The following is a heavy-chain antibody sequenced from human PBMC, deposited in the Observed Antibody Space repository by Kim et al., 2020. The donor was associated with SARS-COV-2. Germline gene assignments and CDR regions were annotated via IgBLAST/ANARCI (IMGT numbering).Heavy chain of an antibody. CDR1: EYSLRSFN. Sequence: ASVKVSCKASEYSLRSFNIHWVRQAPGQGLEWMGLINVGNSRTVYAQKFQGRATMTRDTSTNTVYMELSSLRSEDSAMYYCTREDVAAPTTLLSFDIWGQGTMVIVSS. V-gene: IGHV1-46*01. CDR3: TREDVAAPTTLLSFDI. D-gene: IGHD6-13*01. J-gene: IGHJ3*02. CDR2: INVGNSRT.